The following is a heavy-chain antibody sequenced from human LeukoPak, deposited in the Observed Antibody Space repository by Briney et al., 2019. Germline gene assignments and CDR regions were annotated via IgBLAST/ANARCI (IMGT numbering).Heavy chain of an antibody. Sequence: PSETLSLTCAVSGGSISSNSYYWGWIRQPPGKGLEWIGSIYRSGSTYYNPSLKSRVTISVDTSKNQFSLKLSSVTAADTAVYYCARLTYYDFPLYWGQGTLVTVSS. CDR3: ARLTYYDFPLY. CDR2: IYRSGST. CDR1: GGSISSNSYY. V-gene: IGHV4-39*07. D-gene: IGHD3-3*01. J-gene: IGHJ4*02.